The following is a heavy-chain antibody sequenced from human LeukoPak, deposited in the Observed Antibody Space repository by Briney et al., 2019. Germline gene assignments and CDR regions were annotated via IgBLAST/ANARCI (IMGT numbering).Heavy chain of an antibody. CDR1: AGSISNHY. D-gene: IGHD6-19*01. V-gene: IGHV4-59*11. CDR3: ARGRSSLDL. J-gene: IGHJ5*02. CDR2: IFYTGSY. Sequence: SETLSLTCTVAAGSISNHYWSWMRQSPGKGLEWIAYIFYTGSYNYNPSLKSRVYISVDTSKNQFSLNLTSVSAADTAVYYCARGRSSLDLWGQGTLVTVSS.